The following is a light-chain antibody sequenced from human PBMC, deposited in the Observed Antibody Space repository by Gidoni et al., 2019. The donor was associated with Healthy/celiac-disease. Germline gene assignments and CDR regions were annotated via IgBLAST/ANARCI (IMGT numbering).Light chain of an antibody. CDR1: QSVSSY. CDR3: QQRSNWPPLVT. Sequence: EFVLTHSPATLSFSPGERATLACRASQSVSSYLAWYHQKPGQAPRLLIYDASNRATGIPARFSGSGSGTDFTLTISSLEPEDFAVYYCQQRSNWPPLVTFGQGTRLEIK. J-gene: IGKJ5*01. CDR2: DAS. V-gene: IGKV3-11*01.